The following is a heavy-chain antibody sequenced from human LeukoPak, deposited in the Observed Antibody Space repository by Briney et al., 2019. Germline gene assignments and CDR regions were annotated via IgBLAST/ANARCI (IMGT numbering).Heavy chain of an antibody. CDR1: GYSFTDYY. Sequence: ASVKVSCKTSGYSFTDYYMHWVRQAPGQGLEWMGWINPNSGGTNFAQRFQGRVTMTRDTSISTAYMELSRLRSDDTAVYYCARGDTMVRGLALGFDPWGQGTLVTVSS. D-gene: IGHD3-10*01. CDR2: INPNSGGT. V-gene: IGHV1-2*02. CDR3: ARGDTMVRGLALGFDP. J-gene: IGHJ5*02.